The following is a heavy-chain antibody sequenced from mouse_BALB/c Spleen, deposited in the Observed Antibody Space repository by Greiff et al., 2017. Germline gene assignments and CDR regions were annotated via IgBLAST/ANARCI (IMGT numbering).Heavy chain of an antibody. CDR1: GFTFSSFG. Sequence: EVNLVESGGGLVQPGGSRKLSCAASGFTFSSFGMHWVRQAPEKGLEWVAYISSGSSTIYYADTVKGRFTISRDNPKNTLFLQMTSLRSEDTAMYYCAREGPFDYWGQGTTLTVSS. CDR2: ISSGSSTI. CDR3: AREGPFDY. V-gene: IGHV5-17*02. J-gene: IGHJ2*01.